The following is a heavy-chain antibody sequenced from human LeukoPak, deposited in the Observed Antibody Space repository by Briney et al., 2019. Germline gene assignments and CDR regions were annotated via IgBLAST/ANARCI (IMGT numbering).Heavy chain of an antibody. CDR2: IRYDGTNK. J-gene: IGHJ4*02. CDR1: GFTFSSYW. V-gene: IGHV3-30*02. Sequence: GGSLRLSCAASGFTFSSYWMSWVRQAPGKGLEWVAFIRYDGTNKYYADSVKGRFTISRDNSKNTLYLQMNSLRAEDTAVYYCAKVVDNLDYWGQGTLVIVSS. CDR3: AKVVDNLDY. D-gene: IGHD2-15*01.